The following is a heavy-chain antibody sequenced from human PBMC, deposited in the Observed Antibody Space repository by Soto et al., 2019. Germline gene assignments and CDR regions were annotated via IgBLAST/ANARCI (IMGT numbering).Heavy chain of an antibody. Sequence: QVQLVESGGGVVQPGRSLRLSCAASGFTFSSYGMHWVRQAPGKGLEWVAVIWYDGSNKYYADSVKGRFTISRDNSKNTLYLQMNSLRAEDTAVYYCARGRGIAARTFDYWGQGTLVTVSS. J-gene: IGHJ4*02. D-gene: IGHD6-6*01. CDR1: GFTFSSYG. V-gene: IGHV3-33*01. CDR3: ARGRGIAARTFDY. CDR2: IWYDGSNK.